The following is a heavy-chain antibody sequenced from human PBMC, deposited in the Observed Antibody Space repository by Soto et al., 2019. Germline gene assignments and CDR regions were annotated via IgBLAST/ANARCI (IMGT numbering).Heavy chain of an antibody. CDR1: GVSVSGANYY. CDR2: INHSGST. D-gene: IGHD2-2*01. Sequence: SETLSLTCNVSGVSVSGANYYWAWIRQPPGKGLEWIGEINHSGSTNYNPSLKSRVTISVDTSKNQFSLKLSSVTAADTAVYYCASRLVPAAIDPGYYYYYMDVWGKGTTVTVSS. J-gene: IGHJ6*03. CDR3: ASRLVPAAIDPGYYYYYMDV. V-gene: IGHV4-34*01.